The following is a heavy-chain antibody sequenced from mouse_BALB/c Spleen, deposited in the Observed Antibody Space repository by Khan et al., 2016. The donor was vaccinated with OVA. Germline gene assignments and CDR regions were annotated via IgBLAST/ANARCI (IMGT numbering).Heavy chain of an antibody. Sequence: QVQLKESGPGLVAPSQSLSITCTVYGYSLTRYGVHWVRQPPGKGLEWLGLIWAGGSTNYNWALMSRLSTSIDNSKSLVFLILNSLQTDDTALYDCARSKYLARYGGQGTTLTVSS. CDR3: ARSKYLARY. CDR2: IWAGGST. J-gene: IGHJ2*01. V-gene: IGHV2-9*02. CDR1: GYSLTRYG.